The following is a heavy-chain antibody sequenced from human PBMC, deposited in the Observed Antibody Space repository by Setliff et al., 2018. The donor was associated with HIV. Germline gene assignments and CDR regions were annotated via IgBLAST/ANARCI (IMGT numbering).Heavy chain of an antibody. V-gene: IGHV4-61*09. CDR2: IYTSGST. D-gene: IGHD2-2*01. J-gene: IGHJ5*02. CDR3: SRGRHWNSTTCSQLLGHWFDP. CDR1: GGSVSSGSYY. Sequence: SETLSLTCTVSGGSVSSGSYYWSWVRQPAGKGLEWIGHIYTSGSTDYYPSLKSRVAISVDMSKNQFSLKLSSATAADTALYYCSRGRHWNSTTCSQLLGHWFDPWGQGALVTVSS.